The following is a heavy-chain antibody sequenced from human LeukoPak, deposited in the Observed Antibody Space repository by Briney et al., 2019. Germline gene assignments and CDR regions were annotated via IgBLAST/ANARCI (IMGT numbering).Heavy chain of an antibody. CDR1: GYTFTGYY. CDR2: INPNSGGT. J-gene: IGHJ4*02. CDR3: ARDLYDYVWGSYRHLTDY. V-gene: IGHV1-2*02. Sequence: ASVKVSCKASGYTFTGYYMHWVRQAPGQGLEWMGWINPNSGGTNYAQKLQGRVTMTTDTSTSTAYMELRSLRSDDTAVYYCARDLYDYVWGSYRHLTDYWGQGTLVTVSS. D-gene: IGHD3-16*02.